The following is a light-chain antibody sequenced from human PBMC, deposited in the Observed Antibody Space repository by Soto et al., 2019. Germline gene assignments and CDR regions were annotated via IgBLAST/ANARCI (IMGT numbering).Light chain of an antibody. CDR3: CSYADSSRIYV. CDR1: SSDVGSYNL. Sequence: QSALTQPASVSGSPGQSITISCTGTSSDVGSYNLVSGYQQHPGKAPKLMIYEGSKRPSGISNRFSGSKSGNTASLTISGLQAEDEAEYYCCSYADSSRIYVFGSGTKVTVL. CDR2: EGS. J-gene: IGLJ1*01. V-gene: IGLV2-23*01.